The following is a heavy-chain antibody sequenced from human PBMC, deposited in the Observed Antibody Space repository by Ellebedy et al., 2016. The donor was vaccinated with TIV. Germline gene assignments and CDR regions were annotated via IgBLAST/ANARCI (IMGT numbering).Heavy chain of an antibody. Sequence: AASVKVSCKASGGTFSSYAISWVRQAPGQGLEWMGGIIPIFGTANYAQKFQGRVTITADESTSTAYMELSSLRSEDTAVYYCARTSRAITHYGMDVWGQGTTVTVSS. CDR1: GGTFSSYA. V-gene: IGHV1-69*13. CDR2: IIPIFGTA. CDR3: ARTSRAITHYGMDV. J-gene: IGHJ6*02. D-gene: IGHD5-24*01.